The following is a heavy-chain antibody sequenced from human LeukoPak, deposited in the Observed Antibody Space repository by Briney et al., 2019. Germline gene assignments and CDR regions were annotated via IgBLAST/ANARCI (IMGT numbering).Heavy chain of an antibody. D-gene: IGHD1-26*01. CDR3: ARVSVGATQYYFDY. CDR1: GGSFSGYY. CDR2: INHSGST. V-gene: IGHV4-34*01. Sequence: SETLSLTCAVYGGSFSGYYWSWIRQPPGKGLEWIGEINHSGSTNYNPSLKSRVTISVDTSKNQFSLKLSSVTVADTAVYYCARVSVGATQYYFDYWGQGTLVTVSS. J-gene: IGHJ4*02.